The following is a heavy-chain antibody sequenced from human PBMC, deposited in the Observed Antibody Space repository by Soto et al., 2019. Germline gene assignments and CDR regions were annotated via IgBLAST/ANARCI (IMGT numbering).Heavy chain of an antibody. Sequence: GASVKVSCKASVCTFSIYTISWVRQAHGQGLEWMGRIIPILGIANYAQKFQGRVTITADKSTSTAYMELSSLRSEDTAVYYCARVLRQYSSSWSIYYYYMDVWGKGTTVTVSS. CDR2: IIPILGIA. V-gene: IGHV1-69*02. J-gene: IGHJ6*03. CDR3: ARVLRQYSSSWSIYYYYMDV. D-gene: IGHD6-13*01. CDR1: VCTFSIYT.